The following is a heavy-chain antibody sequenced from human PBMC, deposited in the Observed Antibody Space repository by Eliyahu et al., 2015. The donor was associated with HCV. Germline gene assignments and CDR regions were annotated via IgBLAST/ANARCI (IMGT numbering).Heavy chain of an antibody. V-gene: IGHV1-69*01. D-gene: IGHD3-22*01. Sequence: QVQLVQSGAEVKKPGSSVKXSXXASGGTFSHXAXNWXRQAPXQGLEWMGGSIPIFGTAHYAQQFQGRLTITADESTSTAYMELSSLRSEDTAVYYCARGTGDSSGSLPTPFNYWGQGTLVTVSS. CDR2: SIPIFGTA. J-gene: IGHJ4*02. CDR1: GGTFSHXA. CDR3: ARGTGDSSGSLPTPFNY.